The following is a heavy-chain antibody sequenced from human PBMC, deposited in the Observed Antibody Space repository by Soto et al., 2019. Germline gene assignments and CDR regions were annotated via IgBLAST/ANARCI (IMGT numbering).Heavy chain of an antibody. D-gene: IGHD3-9*01. CDR1: GFTFTSSA. V-gene: IGHV1-58*01. CDR3: AALGVNFDPG. CDR2: IGVGSGNR. Sequence: GASVKVSCKASGFTFTSSAVQWVRQARGQRLEWIGWIGVGSGNRHYAQKFQERVTINRDMSTNTAYMELSSLRSEDTAVYYCAALGVNFDPGWGQGTLVTVSS. J-gene: IGHJ4*02.